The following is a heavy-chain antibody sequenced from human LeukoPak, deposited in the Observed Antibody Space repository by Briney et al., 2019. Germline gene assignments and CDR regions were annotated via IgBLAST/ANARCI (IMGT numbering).Heavy chain of an antibody. V-gene: IGHV3-30*02. CDR2: IRYDGNNK. Sequence: GSLRLSCGASGFIFSSYGMDWFRQAPGKGLEWVAFIRYDGNNKDYADSVKGRFTISRDNSKSTLYLQMNSLRVDDTAVYHCAKGYGDLVAFDIWGQGTMVTVSS. D-gene: IGHD4/OR15-4a*01. CDR3: AKGYGDLVAFDI. CDR1: GFIFSSYG. J-gene: IGHJ3*02.